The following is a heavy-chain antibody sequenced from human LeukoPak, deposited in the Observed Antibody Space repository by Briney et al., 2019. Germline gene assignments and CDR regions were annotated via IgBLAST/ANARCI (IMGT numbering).Heavy chain of an antibody. D-gene: IGHD2-2*01. V-gene: IGHV3-48*01. CDR2: ISSSSSTI. CDR1: GFTFSSYS. CDR3: AKDWGQVPASISGH. Sequence: GGSLRLSCAASGFTFSSYSMNWVRQAPGKGLEWVSYISSSSSTIYYADSVRGRFTISRDNAKNSLYLQMNSLRAEDTAVYYCAKDWGQVPASISGHWGQGTLVTVSS. J-gene: IGHJ1*01.